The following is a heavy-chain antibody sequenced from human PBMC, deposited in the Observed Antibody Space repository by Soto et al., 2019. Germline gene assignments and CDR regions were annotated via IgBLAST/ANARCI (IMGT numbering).Heavy chain of an antibody. CDR3: ASAAPYYYYMDV. D-gene: IGHD6-6*01. CDR2: MNPNSGNT. CDR1: GYTFTSYD. V-gene: IGHV1-8*01. J-gene: IGHJ6*03. Sequence: ASVKVSCKASGYTFTSYDINWVRQATGQGLGWMGWMNPNSGNTGYAQKFQGRVTMTRNTSISTAYMELSSLRSEDTAVYYCASAAPYYYYMDVWGKGTTVTVSS.